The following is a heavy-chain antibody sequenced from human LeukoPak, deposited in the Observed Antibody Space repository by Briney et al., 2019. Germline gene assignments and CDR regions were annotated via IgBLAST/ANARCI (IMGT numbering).Heavy chain of an antibody. CDR3: ARGSTYYDSSGQVPFDY. Sequence: GGSLRLSCAASGFTFSSYSMNWVRQAPGKGLEWVSYISSSSSTIYYADSVKGRFTISRDNAKNSLYLQMNSLRAEDTAVYYCARGSTYYDSSGQVPFDYWGQGTLVAVSS. J-gene: IGHJ4*02. D-gene: IGHD3-22*01. CDR2: ISSSSSTI. V-gene: IGHV3-48*01. CDR1: GFTFSSYS.